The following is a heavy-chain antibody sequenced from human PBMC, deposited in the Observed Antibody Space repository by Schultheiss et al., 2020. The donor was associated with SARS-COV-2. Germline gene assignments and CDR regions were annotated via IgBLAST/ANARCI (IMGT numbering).Heavy chain of an antibody. J-gene: IGHJ6*03. CDR2: IWYDGSNK. D-gene: IGHD3-3*01. CDR1: GFTFSSYG. CDR3: ARGALSDFWSGGYYYYYMDV. V-gene: IGHV3-33*01. Sequence: GGSLRLSCAASGFTFSSYGMHWVRQAPGKGLEWVAVIWYDGSNKYYADSVKGRFTISRDNSKNTLYLQMNSLRAEDTAVYYCARGALSDFWSGGYYYYYMDVWGKGTTVTVSS.